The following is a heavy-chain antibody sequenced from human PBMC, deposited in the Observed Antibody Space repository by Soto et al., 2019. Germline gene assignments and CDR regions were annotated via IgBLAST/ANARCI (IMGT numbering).Heavy chain of an antibody. CDR1: GYTFTSYD. D-gene: IGHD5-12*01. J-gene: IGHJ3*02. V-gene: IGHV1-8*01. CDR3: ARERGYSGYDWFDAFDI. CDR2: MNPNSGNT. Sequence: ASVKVSCKASGYTFTSYDINWVRQATGQGLEWMGWMNPNSGNTGYAQKFQGRVTTTRNTSISTAYMELSSLRSEDTAVYYCARERGYSGYDWFDAFDIWGQGTMVTVSS.